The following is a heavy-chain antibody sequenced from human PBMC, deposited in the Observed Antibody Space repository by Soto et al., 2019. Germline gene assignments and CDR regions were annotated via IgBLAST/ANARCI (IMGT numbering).Heavy chain of an antibody. CDR1: GGSIRSGRYY. CDR2: IYYSGTI. V-gene: IGHV4-39*01. J-gene: IGHJ6*02. CDR3: AGEYSTSPPV. D-gene: IGHD6-6*01. Sequence: SETLSLTCTVSGGSIRSGRYYWVWIRQPPGKGLEWIGTIYYSGTIYYNPSLKSRVTISVDTSQNQFSLNMRSVTPADTAVYYCAGEYSTSPPVWGQGTTVTVYS.